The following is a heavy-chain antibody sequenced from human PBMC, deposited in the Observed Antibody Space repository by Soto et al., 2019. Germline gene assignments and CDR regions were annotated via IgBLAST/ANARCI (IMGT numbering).Heavy chain of an antibody. D-gene: IGHD1-1*01. CDR1: GFTFSSYS. V-gene: IGHV3-48*02. CDR2: ISSSSSTI. CDR3: ARVGPDDLDY. J-gene: IGHJ4*02. Sequence: EVQLVESGGGLVQPGGSLRLSCAASGFTFSSYSMNWVRQAPGKGLEWVSYISSSSSTIYYADSVKGRFTISRDNAKNSLYLQMSSLRDEDTAVYYCARVGPDDLDYWGQGTLVTVSS.